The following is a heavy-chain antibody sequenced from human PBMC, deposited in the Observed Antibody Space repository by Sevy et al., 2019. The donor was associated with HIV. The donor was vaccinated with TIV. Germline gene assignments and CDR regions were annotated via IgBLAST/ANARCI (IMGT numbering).Heavy chain of an antibody. D-gene: IGHD6-6*01. CDR3: AKETPLSSSLYYYYYYMDV. Sequence: GGSLRLSCAASGFTFSSYGMHWVHQAPGKGLEWVAFIRYDGSNKYYADSVKGRFTISRDNSKNTLYLQMNSLRAEDTAVYYCAKETPLSSSLYYYYYYMDVWGKGTTVTVSS. CDR2: IRYDGSNK. J-gene: IGHJ6*03. CDR1: GFTFSSYG. V-gene: IGHV3-30*02.